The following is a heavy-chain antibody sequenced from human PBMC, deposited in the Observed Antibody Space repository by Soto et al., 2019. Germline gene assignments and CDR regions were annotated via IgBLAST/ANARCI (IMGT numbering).Heavy chain of an antibody. V-gene: IGHV3-7*01. D-gene: IGHD2-15*01. J-gene: IGHJ4*02. CDR2: IKQDGSEK. Sequence: PGESLKISCAASGFTFSSYWMSWVRQAPGKGLEWVANIKQDGSEKYYVDSVKGRFTISRDNAKSSLFLQMNSLRAEDTAVYFCARSSSAAYDCWGQGTLVPVSS. CDR3: ARSSSAAYDC. CDR1: GFTFSSYW.